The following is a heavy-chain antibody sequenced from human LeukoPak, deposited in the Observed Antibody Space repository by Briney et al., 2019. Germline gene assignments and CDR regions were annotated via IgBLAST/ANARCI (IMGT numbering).Heavy chain of an antibody. J-gene: IGHJ4*02. CDR3: ARGAWD. V-gene: IGHV3-66*01. D-gene: IGHD1-26*01. Sequence: GGSLRLSCAASGFTVSTNYMNWVRQAPGKGLEWVSVIYDGGSTKYADSVRGRFTISRDNSKNTLYLQMNSLRVEDTAVYYCARGAWDRGQGTLVTVSS. CDR2: IYDGGST. CDR1: GFTVSTNY.